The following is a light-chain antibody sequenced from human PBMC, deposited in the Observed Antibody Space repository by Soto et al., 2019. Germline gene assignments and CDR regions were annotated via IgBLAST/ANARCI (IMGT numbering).Light chain of an antibody. V-gene: IGKV1-27*01. J-gene: IGKJ1*01. CDR2: AAS. CDR3: QKYFSAPWT. CDR1: QAIRNS. Sequence: GDRVTITCRASQAIRNSLAWYQQKPGKVPKLLIYAASTLQSGVPSRFSGSGSGTDFTLTISSLQPEDVATYYCQKYFSAPWTCGQGTKGDIK.